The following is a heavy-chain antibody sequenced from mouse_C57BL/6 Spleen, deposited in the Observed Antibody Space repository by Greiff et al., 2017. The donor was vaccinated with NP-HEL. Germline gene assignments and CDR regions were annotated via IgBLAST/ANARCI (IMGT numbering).Heavy chain of an antibody. D-gene: IGHD1-1*01. CDR2: ISYDGSN. V-gene: IGHV3-6*01. J-gene: IGHJ2*01. Sequence: ESGPGLVKPSQSLSLTCSVTGYSITSGYYWNWIRQFPGNKLEWMGYISYDGSNNYNPSLKNRISITRDTSKNQFFLKLNSVTTEDTATYYCARDRIVATDYWGQGTTLTVSS. CDR1: GYSITSGYY. CDR3: ARDRIVATDY.